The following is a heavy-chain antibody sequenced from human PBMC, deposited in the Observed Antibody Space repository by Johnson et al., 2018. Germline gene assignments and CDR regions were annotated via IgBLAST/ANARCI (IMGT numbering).Heavy chain of an antibody. CDR1: GGTFSDDA. J-gene: IGHJ4*02. Sequence: VQLLETGAEVRKPGSSVRVSCKASGGTFSDDAISWVRQAPGHGLEWMGGIVPSFGTPNYAPKFQGRVTLSADESTRTAYMELSSRRSEDTAVYYCATFDSSGYLVDYWGQGTLVTVSS. CDR2: IVPSFGTP. CDR3: ATFDSSGYLVDY. D-gene: IGHD3-22*01. V-gene: IGHV1-69*01.